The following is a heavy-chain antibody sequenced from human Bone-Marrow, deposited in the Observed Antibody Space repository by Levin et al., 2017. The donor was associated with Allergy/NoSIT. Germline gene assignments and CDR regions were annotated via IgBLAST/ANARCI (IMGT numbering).Heavy chain of an antibody. J-gene: IGHJ4*02. CDR3: ARNLHYSFWSGFFY. CDR2: VKQDGSEA. Sequence: GESLKISCEASGFTFTRYWMTWVRQAPGKGLEWVANVKQDGSEAHYVDSVKGRFTISRDNAKESVFLQMSSLRAEDTGIYYCARNLHYSFWSGFFYWGQGARITVSS. D-gene: IGHD3-3*01. V-gene: IGHV3-7*01. CDR1: GFTFTRYW.